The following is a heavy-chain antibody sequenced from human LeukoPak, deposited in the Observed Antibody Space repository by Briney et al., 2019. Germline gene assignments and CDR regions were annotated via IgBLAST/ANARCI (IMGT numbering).Heavy chain of an antibody. CDR2: IRYDGSNE. CDR1: GFTFSNFG. V-gene: IGHV3-30*02. D-gene: IGHD5-12*01. J-gene: IGHJ4*02. CDR3: AKNEVWWLPDS. Sequence: GRSLRLSCAASGFTFSNFGMHWVRHAPGKGLEWVAFIRYDGSNEYYADSVKGRFTIFRENYKNTLYLQMNSLRADDTAFYYCAKNEVWWLPDSWGEGTLVTVSS.